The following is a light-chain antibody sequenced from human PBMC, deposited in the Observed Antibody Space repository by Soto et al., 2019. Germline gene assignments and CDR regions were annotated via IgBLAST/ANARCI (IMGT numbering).Light chain of an antibody. J-gene: IGLJ3*02. CDR1: SSNIGTNT. CDR2: RTN. V-gene: IGLV1-44*01. Sequence: QSVLTQPPSASGTPGQRVTISCSGSSSNIGTNTVNWYQQLPGTAPKLLIYRTNQRPSVIPDRFSGSKSGTSASLDISGLQSEDEADYYCTAWDGSLDGRVFGGGTKLTVL. CDR3: TAWDGSLDGRV.